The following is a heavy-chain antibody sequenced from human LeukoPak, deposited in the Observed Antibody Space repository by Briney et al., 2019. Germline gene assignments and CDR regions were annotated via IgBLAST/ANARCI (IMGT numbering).Heavy chain of an antibody. D-gene: IGHD3-22*01. CDR2: IYHSGST. J-gene: IGHJ4*02. CDR3: ARSSYYDSSGYYE. V-gene: IGHV4-30-2*01. Sequence: SWVRQAPGKGLEWIGYIYHSGSTYYNPSLKSRVTISVDRSKNQFSLKLSSVTAADTAVYYCARSSYYDSSGYYEWGQGTLVTVSS.